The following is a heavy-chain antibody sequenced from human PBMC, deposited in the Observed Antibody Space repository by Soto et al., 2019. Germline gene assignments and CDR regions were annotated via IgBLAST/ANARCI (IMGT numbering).Heavy chain of an antibody. J-gene: IGHJ4*02. CDR2: ITGSGGGT. D-gene: IGHD6-19*01. Sequence: EVQLLESGGGLVQPGGSLRLSCAASGFTFSSYAMSWVRQAPGKGLEWVSAITGSGGGTYYADSVKGRFTISRDNSKNTLYLQMNSLRAEDTVVFYCAKGGITVADYYFDYWGQGTLVTVSS. CDR1: GFTFSSYA. V-gene: IGHV3-23*01. CDR3: AKGGITVADYYFDY.